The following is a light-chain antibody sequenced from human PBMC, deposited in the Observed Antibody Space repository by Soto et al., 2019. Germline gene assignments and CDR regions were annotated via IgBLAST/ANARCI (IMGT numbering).Light chain of an antibody. CDR3: KSYACTTTYA. V-gene: IGLV2-8*01. Sequence: QSALTQPASVSGSPGQSITISCTGTSSDVGGYNYVSWYQHHPGKAPRLIIYEVVQRPSGVPDRFSGSKSGNTASLTVSGPQAADEADDFRKSYACTTTYAFGSGPKVTV. CDR1: SSDVGGYNY. J-gene: IGLJ1*01. CDR2: EVV.